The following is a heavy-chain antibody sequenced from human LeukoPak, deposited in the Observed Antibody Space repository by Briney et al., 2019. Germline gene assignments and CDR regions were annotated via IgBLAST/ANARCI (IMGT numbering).Heavy chain of an antibody. CDR1: GYSFTNYG. Sequence: SVKISCKSSGYSFTNYGISWVRLAPGQGLEWMGGVIPIFGTANYAQKFQGRGTITADESTSTAYMELSSLRSEDTAVYYCARGATEQNYYDFWSGYSHGGFDIWGQGTMVTVSS. CDR2: VIPIFGTA. J-gene: IGHJ3*02. V-gene: IGHV1-69*13. CDR3: ARGATEQNYYDFWSGYSHGGFDI. D-gene: IGHD3-3*01.